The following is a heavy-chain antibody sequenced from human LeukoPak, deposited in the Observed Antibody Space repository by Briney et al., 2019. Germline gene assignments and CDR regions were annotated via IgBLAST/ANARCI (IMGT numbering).Heavy chain of an antibody. V-gene: IGHV1-69*04. J-gene: IGHJ2*01. CDR1: GGTFSSYA. Sequence: SVKVSCKASGGTFSSYAISWVRQAPGQGLEWMGRIIPILGIANYAQKFQGRVTITADKSTSTAYMELSSLRSEDTATYYCARRGPDSGYRRGWNFDLWGRGTLVTVSS. D-gene: IGHD5-12*01. CDR3: ARRGPDSGYRRGWNFDL. CDR2: IIPILGIA.